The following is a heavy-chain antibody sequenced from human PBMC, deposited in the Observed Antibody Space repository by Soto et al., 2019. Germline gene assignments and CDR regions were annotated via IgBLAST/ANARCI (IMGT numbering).Heavy chain of an antibody. CDR3: FFKQKSEYERAFRSRHSWGNVLPSSEFQ. Sequence: TPGKGLEWVAVRSYDGSNKYYADSVKGRFTISRDNSKSTLYLQMNSLRAEATAVYYCFFKQKSEYERAFRSRHSWGNVLPSSEFQ. J-gene: IGHJ1*01. D-gene: IGHD6-6*01. V-gene: IGHV3-30*03. CDR2: RSYDGSNK.